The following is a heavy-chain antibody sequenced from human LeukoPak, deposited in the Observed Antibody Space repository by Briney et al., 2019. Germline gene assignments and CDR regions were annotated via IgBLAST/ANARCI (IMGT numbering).Heavy chain of an antibody. D-gene: IGHD2-2*01. V-gene: IGHV1-69*04. CDR3: ARVGSGQLLSTMPALGKYFQH. CDR1: GGTFSSYA. CDR2: IIPILGIA. J-gene: IGHJ1*01. Sequence: SVKVSCKASGGTFSSYAISWVRQAPGQGLEWMGRIIPILGIANYAQQLQGRVTIPADKSTSTAYMELSSLRSEDTAVYYCARVGSGQLLSTMPALGKYFQHWGQGTLVTVSS.